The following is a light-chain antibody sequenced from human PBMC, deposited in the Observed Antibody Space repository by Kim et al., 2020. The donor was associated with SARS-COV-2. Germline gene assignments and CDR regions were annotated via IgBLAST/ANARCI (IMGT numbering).Light chain of an antibody. V-gene: IGLV2-14*03. J-gene: IGLJ2*01. Sequence: QSVLTQPASVSGSPGQSITISCTGTSSDIGGYKYVSWYQQHPGKAPKLVIYDVTNRPSGVSNRFSGSKSGNTASLTISGLQAEDEAAYYCSSYTSTSTVIFGGGTQLTVL. CDR3: SSYTSTSTVI. CDR2: DVT. CDR1: SSDIGGYKY.